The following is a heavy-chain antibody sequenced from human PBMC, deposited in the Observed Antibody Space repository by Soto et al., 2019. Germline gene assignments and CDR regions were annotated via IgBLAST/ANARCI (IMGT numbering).Heavy chain of an antibody. CDR1: GFTFSSYG. V-gene: IGHV3-33*01. J-gene: IGHJ6*02. D-gene: IGHD6-6*01. Sequence: PGRSLRLSCAASGFTFSSYGMHWVRQAPGKGLEWGAVIWYDGSNKYYADSVPGRFTISRHNSKNTLYLQMNSQRAEDTAVYYCARDQESCSSYYYGMDVWGQATPV. CDR3: ARDQESCSSYYYGMDV. CDR2: IWYDGSNK.